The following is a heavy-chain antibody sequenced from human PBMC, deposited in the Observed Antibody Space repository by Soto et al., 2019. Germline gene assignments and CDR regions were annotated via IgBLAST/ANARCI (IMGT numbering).Heavy chain of an antibody. Sequence: QVQLVESGGGVVQPGRSLRLSCAASGFTFSSYGMHWVRQAPGKGLEWVAVISYDGSNKYYADSVKGRFTISRDNSKNXLXPQMNSLRAEDTAVYYCAKDSLSLTMVRGSLGGMDVWGQGTTVTVSS. CDR2: ISYDGSNK. J-gene: IGHJ6*02. D-gene: IGHD3-10*01. CDR3: AKDSLSLTMVRGSLGGMDV. V-gene: IGHV3-30*18. CDR1: GFTFSSYG.